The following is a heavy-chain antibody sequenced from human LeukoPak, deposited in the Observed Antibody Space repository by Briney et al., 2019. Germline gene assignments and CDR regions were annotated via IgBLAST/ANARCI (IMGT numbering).Heavy chain of an antibody. CDR1: GYSFTNYW. CDR3: ATVKNGYNTDAFDF. Sequence: GESLKISCKGSGYSFTNYWIGWVRQMPGKGLEWMGTICPGDSDTRYSPSFQGQVTISADKSITTAYLQWSSLKASDTAIYYCATVKNGYNTDAFDFWGQGTMVTVSS. J-gene: IGHJ3*01. D-gene: IGHD5-24*01. V-gene: IGHV5-51*01. CDR2: ICPGDSDT.